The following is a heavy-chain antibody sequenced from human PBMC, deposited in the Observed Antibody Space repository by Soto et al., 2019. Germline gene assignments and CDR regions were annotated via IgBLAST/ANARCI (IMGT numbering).Heavy chain of an antibody. D-gene: IGHD3-16*01. V-gene: IGHV3-33*01. CDR1: GYSFSTSA. Sequence: QVQLVESGGGVVQPGRSLRLSYVASGYSFSTSAIHWVRQAPGKGLEWVAIIWSDGDARRYADSVKGRFIISRDNSKNTLYLEMNSLRAEDTAMYYCARDLDDWGSSAFDIWVQVTMVIVSS. CDR3: ARDLDDWGSSAFDI. CDR2: IWSDGDAR. J-gene: IGHJ3*02.